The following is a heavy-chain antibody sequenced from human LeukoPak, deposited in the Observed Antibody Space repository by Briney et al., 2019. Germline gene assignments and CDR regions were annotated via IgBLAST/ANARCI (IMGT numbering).Heavy chain of an antibody. D-gene: IGHD3-10*01. Sequence: GGSLRLSCAASGFTLSDYYMSWIRQAPGKGLEWVSYISSSGSTIYYADSVKGRFTISRDNAKNSLYLQMNSLRAEDTAVYYCARVRRFGVFYFDYWGQGTLVTVSS. CDR1: GFTLSDYY. J-gene: IGHJ4*02. CDR3: ARVRRFGVFYFDY. V-gene: IGHV3-11*01. CDR2: ISSSGSTI.